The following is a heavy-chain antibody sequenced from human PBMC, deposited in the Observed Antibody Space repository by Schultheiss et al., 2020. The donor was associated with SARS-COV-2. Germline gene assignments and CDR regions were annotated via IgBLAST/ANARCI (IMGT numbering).Heavy chain of an antibody. V-gene: IGHV1-69*04. J-gene: IGHJ6*02. CDR3: ARDTIDPPKGDGMDV. CDR2: IIPILGIA. Sequence: SVKVSCKASGGTFSSYAISWVRQAPGQGLEWMGRIIPILGIANYAQKFQGRVTITADKSTSTAYMELSSLRSEDTAVYYCARDTIDPPKGDGMDVWGQGTTVTVSS. D-gene: IGHD3-9*01. CDR1: GGTFSSYA.